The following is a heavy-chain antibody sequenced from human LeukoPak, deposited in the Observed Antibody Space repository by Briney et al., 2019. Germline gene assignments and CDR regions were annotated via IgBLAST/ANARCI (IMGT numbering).Heavy chain of an antibody. J-gene: IGHJ4*02. D-gene: IGHD2-15*01. CDR2: IYYSGST. CDR3: AKITVSGGVALDY. Sequence: SETLSLTCTVSGGSISSGDYYWGWIRQPPGKGLEWIWYIYYSGSTYYNPSLKSRVTISVDTSKNQFSLKLSSVTAADTAVYYCAKITVSGGVALDYWGQGTLVTVSS. V-gene: IGHV4-30-4*08. CDR1: GGSISSGDYY.